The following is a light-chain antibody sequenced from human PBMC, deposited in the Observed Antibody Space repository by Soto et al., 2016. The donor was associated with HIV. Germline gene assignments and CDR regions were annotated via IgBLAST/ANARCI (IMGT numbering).Light chain of an antibody. CDR2: AAS. J-gene: IGKJ2*01. CDR1: QSISSY. V-gene: IGKV1-39*01. Sequence: DIQMTQSPSSLSASVGDRVTITCRASQSISSYLNWYQQIPGKAPKLLIYAASSLQSGVPSRFSGSGSGTDFTLTISNLQPEDFATYYCQQANSFPPYTFGQGTKLEIK. CDR3: QQANSFPPYT.